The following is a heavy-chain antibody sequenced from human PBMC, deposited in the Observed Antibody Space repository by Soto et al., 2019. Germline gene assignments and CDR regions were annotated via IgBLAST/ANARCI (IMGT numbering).Heavy chain of an antibody. CDR2: IGGSGTTI. J-gene: IGHJ4*02. Sequence: GGSLRLSCVASGFPFSAYAMNWVRQTPGKGLEWVCGIGGSGTTIYCADSVKGRFTMSRDNFKNTLYLQMNTLRAEDTAVYYCARDSYYHSSSGYYVFDYWGQGTLVTVSS. CDR3: ARDSYYHSSSGYYVFDY. D-gene: IGHD3-22*01. CDR1: GFPFSAYA. V-gene: IGHV3-23*01.